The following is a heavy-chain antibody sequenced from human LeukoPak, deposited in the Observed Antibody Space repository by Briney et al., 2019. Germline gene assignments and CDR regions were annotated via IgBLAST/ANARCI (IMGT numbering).Heavy chain of an antibody. CDR3: ARGLRGGSGGFDY. D-gene: IGHD3-10*01. CDR1: GFTFSSYW. V-gene: IGHV3-74*01. CDR2: INSDGSST. Sequence: GGSLRPSCAASGFTFSSYWMHWVRQAPGKGLVWVSRINSDGSSTSYADSVKGRFTISRDNAKNTLYLQMNSLRAEDTAVYYCARGLRGGSGGFDYWGQGTLVTVSS. J-gene: IGHJ4*02.